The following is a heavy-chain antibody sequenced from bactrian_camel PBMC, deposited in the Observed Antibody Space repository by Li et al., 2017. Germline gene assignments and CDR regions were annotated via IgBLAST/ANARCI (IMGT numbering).Heavy chain of an antibody. J-gene: IGHJ6*01. CDR3: AAEETLGTYCSGYASAFGY. CDR1: GFTFDDYA. D-gene: IGHD2*01. V-gene: IGHV3S61*01. Sequence: QVQLVESGGDSVQPGESLRLSCAASGFTFDDYAMGWFRQAPGGEREGVATIYTGSADAYYNDAVKGRFTISEGAMKNTLLLRMNSLRPEDSAKYYCAAEETLGTYCSGYASAFGYWGQGTQVTVS. CDR2: IYTGSADA.